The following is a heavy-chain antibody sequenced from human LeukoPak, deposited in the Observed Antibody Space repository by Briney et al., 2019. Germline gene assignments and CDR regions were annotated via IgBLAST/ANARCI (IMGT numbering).Heavy chain of an antibody. CDR2: MNPNSGNT. CDR3: ARGLSCSSTSCYSNWFDP. V-gene: IGHV1-8*03. Sequence: ASVKVSCKASGYTFTSYDINWVRQATGQGLEWMGWMNPNSGNTGYAQKFQGRVTITRNTSISTAYMGLSSLRSEDTAVYYCARGLSCSSTSCYSNWFDPWGQGTLVTVSS. J-gene: IGHJ5*02. CDR1: GYTFTSYD. D-gene: IGHD2-2*01.